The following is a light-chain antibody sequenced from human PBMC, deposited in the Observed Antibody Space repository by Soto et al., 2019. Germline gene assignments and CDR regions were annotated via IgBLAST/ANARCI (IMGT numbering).Light chain of an antibody. CDR1: SSDVGGYNY. J-gene: IGLJ1*01. CDR3: ILYTSSTLLV. Sequence: QSVLTQPASVSGSPGQSITISCTGTSSDVGGYNYVSWYQQHPGKAPKLMIYDVSNLPSGVTNRFSGSKSGNTASLTISGLQSEVEADYYCILYTSSTLLVFGTGTKLTFL. CDR2: DVS. V-gene: IGLV2-14*01.